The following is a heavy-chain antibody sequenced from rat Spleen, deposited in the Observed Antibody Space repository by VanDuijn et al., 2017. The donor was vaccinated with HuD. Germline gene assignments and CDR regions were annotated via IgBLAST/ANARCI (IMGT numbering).Heavy chain of an antibody. Sequence: EVQLVESGGGLVQPGRSLKFSCVASGFNFRDYAMAWVRQTPTKGLEWVASINYDGGGTYYRDSVKGRFTISRDNAKSSLYLQMDSLRSEDTATYYCTRDRILRSTGFDYWGQGVMVTVSS. CDR2: INYDGGGT. V-gene: IGHV5-17*01. CDR1: GFNFRDYA. CDR3: TRDRILRSTGFDY. J-gene: IGHJ2*01. D-gene: IGHD1-6*01.